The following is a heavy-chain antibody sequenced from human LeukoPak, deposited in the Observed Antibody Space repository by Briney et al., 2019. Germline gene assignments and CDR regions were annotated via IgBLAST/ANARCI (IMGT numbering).Heavy chain of an antibody. V-gene: IGHV4-4*07. D-gene: IGHD2-2*01. CDR2: IYASGST. J-gene: IGHJ4*02. CDR1: GVSFTDYY. Sequence: SETLSLTCSVSGVSFTDYYWTWIRQPAGKGLEWIGRIYASGSTNYDPSLRSRVTISIDKSKNQFSLNLASVTAADTGVYYCAKGHTSTTGRHFDYWGQGILVTVS. CDR3: AKGHTSTTGRHFDY.